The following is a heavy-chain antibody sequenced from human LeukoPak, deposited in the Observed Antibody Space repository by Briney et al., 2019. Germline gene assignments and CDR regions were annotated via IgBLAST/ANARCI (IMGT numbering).Heavy chain of an antibody. Sequence: GGSLRLSCAASGFTFSSYSMNWVRQAPGEGLEWVSSISSSRSHIYHADSVKGRFTISRDHAKNSLYLQMHRLRAEDAAVYYCARYALPPFDYWGQGTLVTVSS. CDR3: ARYALPPFDY. J-gene: IGHJ4*02. CDR2: ISSSRSHI. V-gene: IGHV3-21*01. CDR1: GFTFSSYS.